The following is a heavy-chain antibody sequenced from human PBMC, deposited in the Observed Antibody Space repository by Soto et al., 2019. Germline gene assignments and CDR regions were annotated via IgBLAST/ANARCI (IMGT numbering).Heavy chain of an antibody. CDR2: ISYDGTNK. CDR3: ARDGGSY. V-gene: IGHV3-30-3*01. J-gene: IGHJ4*02. Sequence: SGGGVVQPGRSLRLSCAASGFTFSTYAMHWVRQAPGKGLEWVAVISYDGTNKYYADSVKGRFTISRDNYKNTLYLQMNSLRAGDTAVYYCARDGGSYLGQGTPVNVSS. D-gene: IGHD3-16*01. CDR1: GFTFSTYA.